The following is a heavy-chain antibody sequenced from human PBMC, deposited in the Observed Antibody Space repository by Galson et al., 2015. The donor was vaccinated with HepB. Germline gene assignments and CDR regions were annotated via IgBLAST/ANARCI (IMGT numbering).Heavy chain of an antibody. CDR2: IWYDGSNK. CDR1: GFTFSSYG. V-gene: IGHV3-33*01. CDR3: ARGTVTDVFDY. Sequence: SLRLSCAASGFTFSSYGIHWVRQAPGKGLEWVAVIWYDGSNKYYADSVKGRFTISRDNSKNTLYLQMNSLRAEDTAVYYCARGTVTDVFDYWGQGTLVTVSS. J-gene: IGHJ4*02. D-gene: IGHD4-11*01.